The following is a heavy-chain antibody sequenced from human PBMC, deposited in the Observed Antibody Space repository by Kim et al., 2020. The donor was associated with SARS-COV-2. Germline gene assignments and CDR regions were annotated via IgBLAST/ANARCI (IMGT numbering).Heavy chain of an antibody. J-gene: IGHJ4*02. CDR3: TRGEYCSGGSCLNEY. CDR1: GFIFKNYE. CDR2: VSSSETFI. D-gene: IGHD2-15*01. V-gene: IGHV3-48*03. Sequence: GGSLRLSCAASGFIFKNYEMNWIRQAPGKGLEWISYVSSSETFIYYADSVKGRFTISRDNAKNLLYLQMNSLRAEVTAVYYCTRGEYCSGGSCLNEYWGQGTVVTDSS.